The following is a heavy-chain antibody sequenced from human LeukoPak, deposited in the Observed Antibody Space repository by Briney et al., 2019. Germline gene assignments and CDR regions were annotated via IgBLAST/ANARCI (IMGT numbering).Heavy chain of an antibody. Sequence: GRSLRLSCAASGFTFEDYAMHWVRQAPGKGLEWVSGISWNSGSIGYADSVKGRFTISRDNAKNSLYLQMNSLRAEDTALYYCAKVATAMAYVMAFDYRGQGTLVTVSS. V-gene: IGHV3-9*01. J-gene: IGHJ4*02. D-gene: IGHD5-18*01. CDR2: ISWNSGSI. CDR3: AKVATAMAYVMAFDY. CDR1: GFTFEDYA.